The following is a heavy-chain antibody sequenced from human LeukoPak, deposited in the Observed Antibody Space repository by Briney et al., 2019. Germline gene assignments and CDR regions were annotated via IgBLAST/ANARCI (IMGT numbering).Heavy chain of an antibody. Sequence: SETLSLTCTVSGGSISSYYWSWIRQPPGKGLEWIGEINPSGSTNYSPSLKSRVTISVDTSKNQFSLNLSSVTAADTAMYYCARGRPGYSSSWYSTWGQGTLVTVSS. CDR1: GGSISSYY. CDR2: INPSGST. J-gene: IGHJ4*02. CDR3: ARGRPGYSSSWYST. V-gene: IGHV4-34*01. D-gene: IGHD6-13*01.